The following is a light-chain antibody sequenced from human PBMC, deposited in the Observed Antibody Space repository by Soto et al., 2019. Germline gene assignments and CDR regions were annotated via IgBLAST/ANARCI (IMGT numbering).Light chain of an antibody. CDR1: QSLSNSF. CDR3: QQYGRLPLS. J-gene: IGKJ4*01. V-gene: IGKV3-20*01. Sequence: EILLTQSPGTLSLSPGDRATLSCRASQSLSNSFLAWYQQKPGQTPRLLISGASIRATDIPDRFSGSGSGTDFTLTLSRLEPEDFAVYFCQQYGRLPLSFGGGTKVEIK. CDR2: GAS.